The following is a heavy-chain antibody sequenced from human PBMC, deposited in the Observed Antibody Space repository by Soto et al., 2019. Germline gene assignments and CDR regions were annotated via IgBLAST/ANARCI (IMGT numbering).Heavy chain of an antibody. CDR2: IVVGSGNT. D-gene: IGHD2-21*02. CDR3: TAKGRGYCGGDCYSTFEY. J-gene: IGHJ4*02. Sequence: SVKVSCKASGFTFTSSAVQGVRQARGQRLERIGWIVVGSGNTHYAQKFHERGTIPSDMSTSTAYMELSSLRSEATDEHDCTAKGRGYCGGDCYSTFEYLVQGTLVTVSS. V-gene: IGHV1-58*01. CDR1: GFTFTSSA.